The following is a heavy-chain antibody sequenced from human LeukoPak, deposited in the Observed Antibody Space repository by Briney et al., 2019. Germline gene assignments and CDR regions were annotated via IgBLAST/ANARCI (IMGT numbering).Heavy chain of an antibody. CDR1: GGSFSGYY. CDR2: INHSGST. V-gene: IGHV4-34*01. CDR3: ARVGRCSSTSCYRSSLRSYYYYYMDV. D-gene: IGHD2-2*01. J-gene: IGHJ6*03. Sequence: SETLSLTCAVYGGSFSGYYWSWIRQPPGKGLEWIGEINHSGSTNYNPSLKSRVTISVDTSKNQFSLKLSSVTAADTAVYYCARVGRCSSTSCYRSSLRSYYYYYMDVWGKGTTVTVSS.